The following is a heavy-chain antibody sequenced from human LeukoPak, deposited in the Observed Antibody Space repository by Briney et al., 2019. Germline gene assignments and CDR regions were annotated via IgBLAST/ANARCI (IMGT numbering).Heavy chain of an antibody. Sequence: GGSLRLSCAASGFSFSRYWIHWVRQAPGKGLVWVSRINGDGSITTYADSVRGRFTISRDNAKNTLYLQMNSLGAEDTAVYYCARAGNGFDIWGRGTMVTVSS. CDR3: ARAGNGFDI. CDR1: GFSFSRYW. J-gene: IGHJ3*02. V-gene: IGHV3-74*01. CDR2: INGDGSIT.